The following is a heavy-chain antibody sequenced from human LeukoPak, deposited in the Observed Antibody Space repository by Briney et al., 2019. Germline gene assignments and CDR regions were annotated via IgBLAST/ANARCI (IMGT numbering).Heavy chain of an antibody. D-gene: IGHD4-23*01. CDR1: GSIFTSYW. V-gene: IGHV5-51*01. Sequence: PGGALEISCQGSGSIFTSYWIGGVRPVPGKGLEGMGIIYPGDSDTKYSPSFQGQVTISADKSISTAYLQWSSLKASDTAMYYCARRDYGGKHFDYWGQGTLVTVSS. J-gene: IGHJ4*02. CDR3: ARRDYGGKHFDY. CDR2: IYPGDSDT.